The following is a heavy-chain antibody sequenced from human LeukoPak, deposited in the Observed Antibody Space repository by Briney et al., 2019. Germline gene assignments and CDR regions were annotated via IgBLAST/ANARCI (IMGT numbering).Heavy chain of an antibody. V-gene: IGHV1-18*01. Sequence: EASVKVSCKASGYIFTSYGISWVRQAPGQGLEWMGWISAYNGNTNYAQKLQGRVTMTTDTSTSTAYMELSSLRSEDTAVYYCARAGGYSGYDYYYYYYYMDVWGKGTTVTVSS. CDR2: ISAYNGNT. CDR1: GYIFTSYG. D-gene: IGHD5-12*01. J-gene: IGHJ6*03. CDR3: ARAGGYSGYDYYYYYYYMDV.